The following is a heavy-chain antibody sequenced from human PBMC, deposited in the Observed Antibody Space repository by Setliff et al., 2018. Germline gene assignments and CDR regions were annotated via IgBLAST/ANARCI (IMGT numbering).Heavy chain of an antibody. CDR3: AARCSSTSCYLDAFDI. CDR2: IIPMFGTA. Sequence: SVKVSCKASGGTFSSCAISWVRQAPGQGLEWMGGIIPMFGTANYAQKFQGRVTITADESTSTAYMELSSLRSEDTAVYYCAARCSSTSCYLDAFDIWGQGTMVTVSS. J-gene: IGHJ3*02. D-gene: IGHD2-2*01. CDR1: GGTFSSCA. V-gene: IGHV1-69*13.